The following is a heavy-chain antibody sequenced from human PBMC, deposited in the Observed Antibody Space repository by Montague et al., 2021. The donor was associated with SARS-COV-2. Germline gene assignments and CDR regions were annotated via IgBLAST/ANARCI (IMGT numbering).Heavy chain of an antibody. CDR3: ARDGRYNDFWSGYYSPSPQNYAFDI. CDR1: GFTFSRFW. CDR2: IKEDGSEK. V-gene: IGHV3-7*01. Sequence: SLRLSCAASGFTFSRFWMSWVRQAPGKGLEWVANIKEDGSEKNYVDSVKGRFIISRDNAKNSLYLQMNSLRAEDTAVYYCARDGRYNDFWSGYYSPSPQNYAFDIWGQGTMVTVSS. J-gene: IGHJ3*02. D-gene: IGHD3-3*01.